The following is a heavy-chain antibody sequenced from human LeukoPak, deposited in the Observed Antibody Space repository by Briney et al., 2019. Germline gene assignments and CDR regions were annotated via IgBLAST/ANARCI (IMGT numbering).Heavy chain of an antibody. D-gene: IGHD6-19*01. CDR2: INQDGSEK. CDR1: GFTFSSYW. Sequence: GGSLRLSCAASGFTFSSYWMSWVRQAPGKGLEWVANINQDGSEKYYVDSLKGRFTISRDNAKNSLYLQINSLRVEDTAVYYCARYRTAVALGYWGQGTLVTVSS. CDR3: ARYRTAVALGY. V-gene: IGHV3-7*01. J-gene: IGHJ4*02.